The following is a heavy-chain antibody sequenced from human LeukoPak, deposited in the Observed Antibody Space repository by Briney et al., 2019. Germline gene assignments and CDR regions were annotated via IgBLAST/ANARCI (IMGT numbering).Heavy chain of an antibody. J-gene: IGHJ4*02. D-gene: IGHD3-3*01. CDR1: GGSISSYY. CDR3: ARGGAIFGVVGGEFDY. CDR2: IYYSGST. V-gene: IGHV4-59*12. Sequence: PSETLSLTCTVSGGSISSYYWSWIRQPPGKGLEWIGYIYYSGSTNYNPSLKSRVTISVDTSKNQFSLKPSSVTAADTAVYYCARGGAIFGVVGGEFDYWGQGTLVTVSS.